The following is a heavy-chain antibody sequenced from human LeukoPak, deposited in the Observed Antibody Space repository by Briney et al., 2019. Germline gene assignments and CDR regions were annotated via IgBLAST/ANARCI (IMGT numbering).Heavy chain of an antibody. CDR2: VNLQGST. CDR1: GGSITNTNY. V-gene: IGHV4-4*02. Sequence: SDTLSLTCGVSGGSITNTNYWTWVRQPPGKGLEWIGEVNLQGSTNYNPSLMGRVAISVDTSDNHISLQLTSVTAADTAVYYCAREGGPYRPLDYSGQGTLVTVSS. CDR3: AREGGPYRPLDY. J-gene: IGHJ4*02.